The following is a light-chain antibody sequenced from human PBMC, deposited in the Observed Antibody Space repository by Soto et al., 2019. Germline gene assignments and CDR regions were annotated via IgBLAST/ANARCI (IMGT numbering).Light chain of an antibody. J-gene: IGKJ5*01. CDR1: QSVSRNN. CDR3: QQYGSSPPT. CDR2: GAS. Sequence: ETVLTQPPGTLSLSPGERATLSCRASQSVSRNNLVWYQQRPGQPPRLLIYGASSRATGIPDRFSGSGSGTDFSLTISRLEPEDFAVYYCQQYGSSPPTFGQGTRLEIK. V-gene: IGKV3-20*01.